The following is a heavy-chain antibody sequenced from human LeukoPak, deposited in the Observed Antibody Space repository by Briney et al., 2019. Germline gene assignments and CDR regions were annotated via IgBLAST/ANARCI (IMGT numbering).Heavy chain of an antibody. V-gene: IGHV4-39*01. CDR1: GGSISSTSYY. J-gene: IGHJ4*02. CDR3: GRVILGEAKSPIDC. CDR2: ISYSGST. Sequence: QPSETLSLTCTVSGGSISSTSYYWGWIRQPPGKGLEWIGVISYSGSTYYNPSLKSRVTISVDTSKNQFSLKLTSVTAADTAVYYCGRVILGEAKSPIDCWGQGTLVTVSS. D-gene: IGHD3-10*01.